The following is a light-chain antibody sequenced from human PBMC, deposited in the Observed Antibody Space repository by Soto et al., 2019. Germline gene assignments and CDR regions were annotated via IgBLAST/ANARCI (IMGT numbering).Light chain of an antibody. CDR3: QQRSNWPPVIT. V-gene: IGKV3-11*01. CDR2: DAS. CDR1: QSFSSY. Sequence: EIVLTQSPATLSLSPGERATLSCRASQSFSSYLAWYQQKPGQAPRLLIYDASKRATGIPARFSGRGSGTDCTLTISSLEPEDFEVYYCQQRSNWPPVITFGQGTRLEIK. J-gene: IGKJ5*01.